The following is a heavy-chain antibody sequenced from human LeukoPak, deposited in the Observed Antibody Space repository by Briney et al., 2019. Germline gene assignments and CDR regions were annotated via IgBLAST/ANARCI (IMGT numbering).Heavy chain of an antibody. CDR2: ISSSGSTI. V-gene: IGHV3-11*01. CDR1: GFTFSDYY. Sequence: PGGSLRLSCAASGFTFSDYYMSWIRQAPGKGLEWVSYISSSGSTIYYADSVKGRFTISRDNAKNSLYLQMNSLRAEDTAVYYCARDGSDIVVVPAATFDYWGQGTLVTVSS. J-gene: IGHJ4*02. D-gene: IGHD2-2*01. CDR3: ARDGSDIVVVPAATFDY.